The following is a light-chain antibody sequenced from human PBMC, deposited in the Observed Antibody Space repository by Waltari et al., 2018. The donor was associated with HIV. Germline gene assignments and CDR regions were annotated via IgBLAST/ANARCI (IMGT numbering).Light chain of an antibody. V-gene: IGLV1-47*01. J-gene: IGLJ3*02. CDR1: SSNIGRNY. CDR3: AAWDDRLSGWV. Sequence: QSVLTQPPSASGTPGQRVTISCSGSSSNIGRNYGYWNQQHLRKAPKLLSRRNNRRTAGFPYRCSGAKSGTSVTRSISGLRSEDEAEYYCAAWDDRLSGWVFGGGTKLTV. CDR2: RNN.